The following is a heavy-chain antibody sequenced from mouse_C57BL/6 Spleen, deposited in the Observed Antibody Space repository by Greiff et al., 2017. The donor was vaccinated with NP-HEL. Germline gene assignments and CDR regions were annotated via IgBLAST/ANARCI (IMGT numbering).Heavy chain of an antibody. V-gene: IGHV5-17*01. CDR1: GFTFSDYG. D-gene: IGHD2-2*01. Sequence: EVQGVESGGGLVKPGGSLKLSCAASGFTFSDYGMHWVRQAPEKGLEWVAYISSGSSTIYYADTVKGRFTISRDNAKNTLFPQMTSLRSEDTAMYYCASHDGYDYSAWFAYWGQGTLVTVSA. CDR2: ISSGSSTI. CDR3: ASHDGYDYSAWFAY. J-gene: IGHJ3*01.